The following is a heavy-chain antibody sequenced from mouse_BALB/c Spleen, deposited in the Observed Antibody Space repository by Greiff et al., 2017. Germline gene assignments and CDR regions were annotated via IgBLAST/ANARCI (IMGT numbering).Heavy chain of an antibody. J-gene: IGHJ4*01. V-gene: IGHV2-6-5*01. CDR2: IWGGGST. CDR3: AKHRNYYGSRDYAMDY. Sequence: QVQLKESGPGLVAPSQSLSITCTVSGFSLTDYGVSWIRQPPGKGLEWLGVIWGGGSTYYNSALKSRLSISKDNSKSQVFLKMNSLQTDDTAMYYCAKHRNYYGSRDYAMDYWGQGTSVTVSS. D-gene: IGHD1-1*01. CDR1: GFSLTDYG.